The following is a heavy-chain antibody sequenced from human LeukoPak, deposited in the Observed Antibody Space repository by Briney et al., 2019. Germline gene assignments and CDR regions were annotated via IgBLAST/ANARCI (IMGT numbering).Heavy chain of an antibody. CDR3: ASEVTASSFDY. CDR1: GFFFSSYT. V-gene: IGHV3-30-3*01. Sequence: GRSLRLSCAASGFFFSSYTIHWVRQAPGKGLESVAVVLYDGSNKYYTDSVKGRFTVSRDNSMNTSYLQLNNLTPEDTALYYCASEVTASSFDYWGQGTLVTVSS. J-gene: IGHJ4*02. CDR2: VLYDGSNK. D-gene: IGHD1-14*01.